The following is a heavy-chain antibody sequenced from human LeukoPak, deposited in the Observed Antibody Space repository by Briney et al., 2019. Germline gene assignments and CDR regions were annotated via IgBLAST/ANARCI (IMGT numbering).Heavy chain of an antibody. Sequence: SETLSLTCTVSGGSISSGYYWGWIRQPPGKGLEWIGSIYHSGSTYYNPSLKSRVTISVDTSKNQFSLKLSSVTAADTAVYYCARVPLAARPRLDYWGQGTLVTVSS. J-gene: IGHJ4*02. CDR3: ARVPLAARPRLDY. CDR1: GGSISSGYY. V-gene: IGHV4-38-2*02. D-gene: IGHD6-6*01. CDR2: IYHSGST.